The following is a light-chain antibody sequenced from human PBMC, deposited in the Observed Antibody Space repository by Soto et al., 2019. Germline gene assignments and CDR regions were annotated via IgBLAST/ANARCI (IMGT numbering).Light chain of an antibody. CDR1: QSISSW. V-gene: IGKV1-5*03. J-gene: IGKJ1*01. CDR3: QQYNSYPWT. Sequence: DIQMTQSPSTLSASVGDRVTITCRASQSISSWLAWYQQKPGKAPKLLLYKASSLESGVPSRFSVSGSGTEFTLTISSLQPDDFATYYCQQYNSYPWTFGQGTKVEIK. CDR2: KAS.